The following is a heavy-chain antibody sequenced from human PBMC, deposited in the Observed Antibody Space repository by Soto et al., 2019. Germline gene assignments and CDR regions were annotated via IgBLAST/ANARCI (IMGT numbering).Heavy chain of an antibody. CDR1: RGSINNYY. D-gene: IGHD1-7*01. V-gene: IGHV4-59*01. CDR2: IYYSGST. CDR3: AREPANWNYHWRDLLVP. Sequence: SETLSLTCTVSRGSINNYYWNWIRQPPGKGLEWIGYIYYSGSTTYNPPLKSRVTLSVDTSQNQFSLKLSPVPAADTAVYYCAREPANWNYHWRDLLVPLGQGTLVTV. J-gene: IGHJ5*02.